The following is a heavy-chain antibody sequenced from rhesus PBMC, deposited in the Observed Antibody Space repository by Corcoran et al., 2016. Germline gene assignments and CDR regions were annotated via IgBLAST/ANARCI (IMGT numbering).Heavy chain of an antibody. J-gene: IGHJ1*01. Sequence: QLQLQESGPGLVKPSETLSVTCAVSGGSISSSYWSWIRQAPGKGLEWIGYIYGSGSSTNYKPALKSRVTLSVDTSKNQLSLKLSSVTAADTAVYYCASERYDSGYDGYFEFWGQGALVTVSS. CDR2: IYGSGSST. D-gene: IGHD3-28*01. CDR3: ASERYDSGYDGYFEF. V-gene: IGHV4-169*02. CDR1: GGSISSSY.